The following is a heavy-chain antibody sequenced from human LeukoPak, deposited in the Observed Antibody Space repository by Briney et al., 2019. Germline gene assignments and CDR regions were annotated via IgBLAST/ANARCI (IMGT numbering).Heavy chain of an antibody. Sequence: GASVKVSCKASGYTFINYHMHWVRQAPGQGLEWMGMINPSGGSGSYAQKFRGRLTVTTDMSTSTVNMELRSLGVQDTAVYYCARGGDSDYSSSSGFDNWGQGTLVIVSS. D-gene: IGHD6-6*01. V-gene: IGHV1-46*01. CDR3: ARGGDSDYSSSSGFDN. J-gene: IGHJ4*02. CDR2: INPSGGSG. CDR1: GYTFINYH.